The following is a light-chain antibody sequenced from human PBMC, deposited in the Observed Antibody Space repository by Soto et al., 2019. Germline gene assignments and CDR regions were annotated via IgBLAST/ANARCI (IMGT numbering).Light chain of an antibody. V-gene: IGLV2-14*01. CDR1: SSDVGGYNY. CDR3: SSYSSSSTNDV. Sequence: QSALTQPASVSGSPGQSITISCTGTSSDVGGYNYVSWYQHHPGKAPRVMIYDVSNRPSGVSSRFSGSKSGNTASLTISGLQAEDGADYYCSSYSSSSTNDVFGTGTKVTVL. CDR2: DVS. J-gene: IGLJ1*01.